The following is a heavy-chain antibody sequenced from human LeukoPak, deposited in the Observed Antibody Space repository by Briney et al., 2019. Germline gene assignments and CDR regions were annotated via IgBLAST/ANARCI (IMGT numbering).Heavy chain of an antibody. CDR3: ARDRLGDGYIREFDS. CDR1: GFTFSHYS. Sequence: GGSLRLSCVGSGFTFSHYSMNSVRQAPGKRLEWVSSFESDLTFTSYADSVKGRFTISRDNAESSIYLHMNSLRDDDTAIYYCARDRLGDGYIREFDSWGQGTLVTVSS. V-gene: IGHV3-21*04. CDR2: FESDLTFT. J-gene: IGHJ4*02. D-gene: IGHD5-24*01.